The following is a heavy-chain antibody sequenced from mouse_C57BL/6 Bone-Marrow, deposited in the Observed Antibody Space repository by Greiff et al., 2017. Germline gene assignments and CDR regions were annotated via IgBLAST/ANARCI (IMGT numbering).Heavy chain of an antibody. CDR2: IHPSDSDT. J-gene: IGHJ4*01. V-gene: IGHV1-74*01. CDR3: AMPLYGSSWYAMDY. D-gene: IGHD1-1*01. CDR1: GYTFTSYW. Sequence: QVQLQQPGAELVKPGASVKVSCKASGYTFTSYWMHWVKQRPGQGLEWIGRIHPSDSDTNYNQKFKGKATLTADKSSSTAYMQLSSLTSEDSAVYYCAMPLYGSSWYAMDYWGQGTSVTVSS.